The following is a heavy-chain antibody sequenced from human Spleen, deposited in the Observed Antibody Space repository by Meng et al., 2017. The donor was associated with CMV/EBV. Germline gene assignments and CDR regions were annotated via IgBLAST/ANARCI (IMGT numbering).Heavy chain of an antibody. CDR2: IYHSGST. D-gene: IGHD6-13*01. CDR3: ARDRLYSSSWYVFDY. Sequence: VSGGSISSSNWWSWVRQPPGKGLEWIGEIYHSGSTNYNPSLKSRVTISVDKSKNQFSLKLSSVTAADTAVYYCARDRLYSSSWYVFDYWGQGTLVTVS. J-gene: IGHJ4*02. CDR1: GGSISSSNW. V-gene: IGHV4-4*02.